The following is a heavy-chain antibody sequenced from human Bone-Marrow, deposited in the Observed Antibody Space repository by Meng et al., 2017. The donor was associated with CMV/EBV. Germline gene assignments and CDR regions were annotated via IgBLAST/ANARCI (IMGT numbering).Heavy chain of an antibody. J-gene: IGHJ4*02. V-gene: IGHV1-18*01. CDR3: ARDWGRNYNDSSGYHPAGRY. CDR1: GYSFTSYG. CDR2: ISAYNGNT. D-gene: IGHD3-22*01. Sequence: ASVKVPRKASGYSFTSYGLSWVRQAPGQGLEWMGWISAYNGNTNNAQKLQGRVTMTTDTSTSTAYMELRSLRSDDPAVYYCARDWGRNYNDSSGYHPAGRYWGQGTRVTVSS.